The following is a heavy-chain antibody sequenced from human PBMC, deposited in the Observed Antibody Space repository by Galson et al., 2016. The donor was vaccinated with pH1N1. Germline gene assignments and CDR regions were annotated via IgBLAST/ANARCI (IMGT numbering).Heavy chain of an antibody. V-gene: IGHV5-51*01. D-gene: IGHD3-9*01. Sequence: QSGAEVKKPGESLRISCEGFGYSLTNYWIVWVRQMPGKGLEWMGIIYLSDSHTTYSPSFQGQVTISADKSISTAYLGRSSLKASDTATLYCASTRPQFRYFDWQHPHSFDYWGQGTLVTVSS. CDR3: ASTRPQFRYFDWQHPHSFDY. CDR1: GYSLTNYW. CDR2: IYLSDSHT. J-gene: IGHJ4*02.